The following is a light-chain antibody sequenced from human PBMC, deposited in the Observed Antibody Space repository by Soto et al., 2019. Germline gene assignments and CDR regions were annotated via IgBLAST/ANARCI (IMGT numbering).Light chain of an antibody. Sequence: QSVLTQPPSVSGAPGQRVTISCTGSSSNIGAGYDVHWYQQLPGTAPKLLIYGNSNRPSGVPDRFSGSKSGTSASLAITGLRAEDEADYYCQSYDSSLSGPYVVFGGGTKVTVL. CDR2: GNS. CDR3: QSYDSSLSGPYVV. J-gene: IGLJ2*01. V-gene: IGLV1-40*01. CDR1: SSNIGAGYD.